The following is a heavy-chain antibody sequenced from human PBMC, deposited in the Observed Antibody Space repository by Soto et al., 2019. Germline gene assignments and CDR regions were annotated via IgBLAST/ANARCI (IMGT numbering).Heavy chain of an antibody. V-gene: IGHV1-18*04. J-gene: IGHJ5*01. CDR3: ARVARYCSGGSCYGTDS. CDR2: ISAYNGNT. Sequence: QVQLVQSGAEVKKPGASVKVSCKASGYTFTSYGISWVRQAPGQGLEWMGWISAYNGNTNYAQKLQGRVTMTTDTSTSTGYMELRSLRTDDTAVYYCARVARYCSGGSCYGTDSWGQGTLVTVSS. CDR1: GYTFTSYG. D-gene: IGHD2-15*01.